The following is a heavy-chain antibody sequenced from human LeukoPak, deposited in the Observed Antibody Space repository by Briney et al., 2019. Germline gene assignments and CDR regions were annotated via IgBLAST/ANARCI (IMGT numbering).Heavy chain of an antibody. V-gene: IGHV3-11*04. Sequence: GGSLRLSCAASGFTFSDYSMSWIRQAPGKGLEWVSYISSSGSTIYYADSAKGRFTISRDNAKNTLYLQMNSLRAEDTAVYYCARDDGDYYYYYYMDVWGKGTTVTISS. J-gene: IGHJ6*03. CDR3: ARDDGDYYYYYYMDV. CDR2: ISSSGSTI. D-gene: IGHD4-17*01. CDR1: GFTFSDYS.